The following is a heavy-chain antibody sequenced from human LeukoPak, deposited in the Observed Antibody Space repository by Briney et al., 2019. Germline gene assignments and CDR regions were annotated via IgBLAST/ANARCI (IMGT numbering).Heavy chain of an antibody. V-gene: IGHV3-48*03. CDR3: TRDPAVAADDY. CDR2: SSSSGSAI. CDR1: GFTLSSYE. D-gene: IGHD6-19*01. Sequence: GSLRLSCAASGFTLSSYEMNWVRQAPGKGLEWVSYSSSSGSAIYYADSVKGRFTISRDNAKNSLPLQMNSLRAEDTAVYYCTRDPAVAADDYWGQGTLVTVSS. J-gene: IGHJ4*02.